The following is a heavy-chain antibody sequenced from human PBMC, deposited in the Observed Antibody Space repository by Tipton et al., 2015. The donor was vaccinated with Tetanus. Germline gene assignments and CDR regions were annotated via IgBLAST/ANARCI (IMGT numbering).Heavy chain of an antibody. J-gene: IGHJ5*02. D-gene: IGHD3-10*01. V-gene: IGHV4-59*01. CDR3: ARGGDYYGSGSSSPLNWFDP. Sequence: LRLSCTVSGGSISSYYWSWIRQPPGKGLEWIGYIYYSGSTNYNPSLKSRVTISVDTSKNQFSLKLSSVTAADTAVYYCARGGDYYGSGSSSPLNWFDPWGQGTLVTVSS. CDR2: IYYSGST. CDR1: GGSISSYY.